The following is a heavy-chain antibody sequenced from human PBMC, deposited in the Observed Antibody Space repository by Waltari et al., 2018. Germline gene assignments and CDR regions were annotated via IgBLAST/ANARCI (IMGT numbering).Heavy chain of an antibody. Sequence: FSSYAMSWVRQAPGKGLEWVSGISGSGGSTYYADSVKGRFTISRDNSKNTLYLQMNSLRAEDTAVYYCAKDPGAAAGTRYFDYWGQGTLVTVSS. J-gene: IGHJ4*02. CDR3: AKDPGAAAGTRYFDY. CDR1: FSSYA. CDR2: ISGSGGST. D-gene: IGHD6-13*01. V-gene: IGHV3-23*01.